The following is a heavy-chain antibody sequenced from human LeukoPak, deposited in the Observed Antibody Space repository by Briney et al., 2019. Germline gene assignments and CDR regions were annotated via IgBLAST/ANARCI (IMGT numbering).Heavy chain of an antibody. D-gene: IGHD6-13*01. CDR3: AREEAAAGLDAFDI. Sequence: SETLSLTCTVSGGSISSSGYYWGWIRQPPGKGLEWIGSIYHSGSTYYNPSLKSRVTISVDTSKNQFSLKLSSVTAADTAVYYCAREEAAAGLDAFDIWGQGTMVTVSS. CDR1: GGSISSSGYY. J-gene: IGHJ3*02. CDR2: IYHSGST. V-gene: IGHV4-39*07.